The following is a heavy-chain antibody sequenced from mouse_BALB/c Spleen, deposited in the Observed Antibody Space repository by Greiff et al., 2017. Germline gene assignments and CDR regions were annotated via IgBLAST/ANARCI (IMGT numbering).Heavy chain of an antibody. J-gene: IGHJ3*01. CDR1: GFNFTDYV. V-gene: IGHV14-1*02. CDR3: ARGSFAY. CDR2: IDPENGNT. D-gene: IGHD3-1*01. Sequence: EVQLEESGAELVRPGASVKLSCKASGFNFTDYVMHWVKQRPEQGLEWIGWIDPENGNTIYDPKFQGKASITADTSSNTAYLQLSSLTSEDTAVYYCARGSFAYWGQGTLVTVSA.